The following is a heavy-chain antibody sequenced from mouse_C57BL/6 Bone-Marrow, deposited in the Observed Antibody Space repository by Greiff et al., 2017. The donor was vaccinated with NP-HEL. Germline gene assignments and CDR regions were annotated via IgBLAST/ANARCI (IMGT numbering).Heavy chain of an antibody. CDR3: ARHYYGSSWSDWYFDV. CDR2: INSDGGST. J-gene: IGHJ1*03. Sequence: EVKLVESGGGLVQPGESLKLSCESNEYEFPSHDMSWVRKTPEKRLELVAAINSDGGSTYYPDTMERRFIISRDNTKKTLYLQMSSLRSEDTALYYCARHYYGSSWSDWYFDVWGTGTTVTVSS. V-gene: IGHV5-2*01. CDR1: EYEFPSHD. D-gene: IGHD1-1*01.